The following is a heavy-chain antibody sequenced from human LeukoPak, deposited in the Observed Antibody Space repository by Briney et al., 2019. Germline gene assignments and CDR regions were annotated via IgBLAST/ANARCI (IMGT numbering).Heavy chain of an antibody. Sequence: SETLSLTCAVSAYSINIGYYWGWIRQPPGKGLEWIVSFYHSGSTYYNSSLKSRVTLSVDTSKNQFSLKMSSVTAADTAMYYCASGLGTGPIDYCGQGTLVTVSS. CDR1: AYSINIGYY. CDR2: FYHSGST. D-gene: IGHD1/OR15-1a*01. CDR3: ASGLGTGPIDY. J-gene: IGHJ4*02. V-gene: IGHV4-38-2*01.